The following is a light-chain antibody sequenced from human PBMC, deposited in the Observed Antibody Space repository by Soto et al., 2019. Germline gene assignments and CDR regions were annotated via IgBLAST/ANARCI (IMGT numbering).Light chain of an antibody. J-gene: IGKJ4*01. CDR1: QSISTL. V-gene: IGKV1-5*03. CDR3: QQYKSYPLT. Sequence: DIQMTQSPSTLSASAGDRVTITCRASQSISTLLAWYQQKPGKVPKLLIYKASSLESGVPSRFSGNGSGTEFTLTISSLQPDDFATYYCQQYKSYPLTFGGGTKVEIK. CDR2: KAS.